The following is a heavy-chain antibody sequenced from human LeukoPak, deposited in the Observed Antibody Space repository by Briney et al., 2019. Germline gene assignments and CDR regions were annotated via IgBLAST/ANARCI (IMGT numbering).Heavy chain of an antibody. CDR2: IYYSGST. D-gene: IGHD3-22*01. CDR3: ARDSSGLFDY. CDR1: GGSVSSYY. V-gene: IGHV4-59*02. J-gene: IGHJ4*02. Sequence: SETLSLTCTVSGGSVSSYYWSWIRQPPGKGLEWIGYIYYSGSTNYNPSLKSRVTISVDTSKNQFSLKLSSVTAADTAVYYCARDSSGLFDYWGQGTLVTVSS.